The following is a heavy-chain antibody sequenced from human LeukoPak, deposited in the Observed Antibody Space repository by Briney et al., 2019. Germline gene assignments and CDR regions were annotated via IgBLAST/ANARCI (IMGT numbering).Heavy chain of an antibody. CDR3: ARAAQITPDLFDY. J-gene: IGHJ4*02. D-gene: IGHD1-14*01. V-gene: IGHV4-39*07. CDR2: IYYSGST. CDR1: GGSISSSSYY. Sequence: KPSETLSLTCTVSGGSISSSSYYWGWIRQPPGKGLEWIGSIYYSGSTYYNPSLKSRVTISVDTSKNQFSLKLSSVTAADTAVYYCARAAQITPDLFDYWGQGTLVTVSS.